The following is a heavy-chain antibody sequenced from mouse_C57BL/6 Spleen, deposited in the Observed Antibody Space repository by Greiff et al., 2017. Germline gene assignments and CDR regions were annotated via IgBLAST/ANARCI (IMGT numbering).Heavy chain of an antibody. CDR2: IDPENGDT. J-gene: IGHJ2*01. Sequence: LVESGAELVRPGASVKLSCTASGFNIKDDYMHWVKQRPEQGLEWIGWIDPENGDTEYASKFKGKATITADTSSNTAYLHLSSLTSEDSAVYYCTTYSYWGQGTTLTVSS. CDR3: TTYSY. CDR1: GFNIKDDY. V-gene: IGHV14-4*01.